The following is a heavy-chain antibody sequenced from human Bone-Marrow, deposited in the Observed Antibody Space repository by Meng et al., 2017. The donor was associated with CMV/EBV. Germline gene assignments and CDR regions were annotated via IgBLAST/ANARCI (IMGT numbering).Heavy chain of an antibody. V-gene: IGHV4-61*01. D-gene: IGHD3-10*02. CDR2: IYYTGST. CDR1: GDSVSSGSYY. J-gene: IGHJ4*02. CDR3: ARVVFGEVVPSYY. Sequence: SETLSLTCTVSGDSVSSGSYYWSWIRQPPGKGLEWLGYIYYTGSTNYNPSLKSRVTISVDMSKNQFSLKLTSVTAADTAVYYCARVVFGEVVPSYYWGQGTLVTVSS.